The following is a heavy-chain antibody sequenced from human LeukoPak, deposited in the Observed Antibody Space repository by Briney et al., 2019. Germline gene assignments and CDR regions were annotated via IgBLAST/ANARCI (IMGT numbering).Heavy chain of an antibody. CDR1: GFTFSDYY. D-gene: IGHD3-10*01. V-gene: IGHV3-11*04. J-gene: IGHJ4*02. CDR2: ISSSGSII. Sequence: GGSLRLSCAASGFTFSDYYMSWIRQAPGKGLEWVSYISSSGSIIYYADSVKGRFTISRDNAKNSLYLQMNSLRAEDTAVHYCVRDRYYGSGSYYSDYWGQGTLVTVSS. CDR3: VRDRYYGSGSYYSDY.